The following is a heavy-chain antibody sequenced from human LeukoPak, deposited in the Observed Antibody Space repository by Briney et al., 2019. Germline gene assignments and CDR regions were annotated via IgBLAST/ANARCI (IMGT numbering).Heavy chain of an antibody. CDR1: GGTFSRFG. V-gene: IGHV1-69*13. D-gene: IGHD6-19*01. Sequence: SVKVSCKASGGTFSRFGISGVRQGPGQGLECMGGVIPIFGTASYAQKFQGRVTITADESTSTAYMELSSLRSEDTAVYYCAKDNLPYNSGSPAGRYYYYHYIGVWGKGTTVTVSS. CDR3: AKDNLPYNSGSPAGRYYYYHYIGV. J-gene: IGHJ6*03. CDR2: VIPIFGTA.